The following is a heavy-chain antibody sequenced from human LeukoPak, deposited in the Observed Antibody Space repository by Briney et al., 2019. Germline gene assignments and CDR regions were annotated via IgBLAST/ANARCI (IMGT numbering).Heavy chain of an antibody. V-gene: IGHV3-23*01. J-gene: IGHJ4*02. CDR2: ISPSGDIT. CDR1: GFIFSSHG. CDR3: ARGPRNYFDY. Sequence: GGSLRLSCAASGFIFSSHGMNWVRQAPGKGLEWVSGISPSGDITYYADSVKGRFTISRDNSKNTVYLQMDSLRADDTAVYYCARGPRNYFDYWGQGTLVTVSS.